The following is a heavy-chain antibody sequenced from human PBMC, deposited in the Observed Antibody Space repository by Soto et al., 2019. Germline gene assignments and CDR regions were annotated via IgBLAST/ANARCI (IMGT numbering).Heavy chain of an antibody. CDR3: ARQGSSSWYFWFDP. CDR2: LYYGGST. J-gene: IGHJ5*02. V-gene: IGHV4-59*08. D-gene: IGHD6-13*01. Sequence: SETLSLTCTVSGGSIRSHYWSWIRQAPGKGLEWVGFLYYGGSTNYNPSLKTRATISVDTSKNQLSLRLTSATAADTAVYYCARQGSSSWYFWFDPWGQGTLVTVSS. CDR1: GGSIRSHY.